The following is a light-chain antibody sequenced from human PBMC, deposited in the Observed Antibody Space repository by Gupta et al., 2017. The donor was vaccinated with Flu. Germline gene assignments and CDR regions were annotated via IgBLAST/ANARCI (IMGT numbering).Light chain of an antibody. V-gene: IGLV2-8*01. J-gene: IGLJ1*01. CDR2: EVS. CDR1: SSDIGGNNY. Sequence: QSALAQPPSASGSPGQSVAISCTGTSSDIGGNNYVSWYQQHPGNAPKLVIYEVSKRPSGVPDRFSGSKSGNTASLTVSGLRAEDEADYYCCSYGVNDVFGTGTKVTVL. CDR3: CSYGVNDV.